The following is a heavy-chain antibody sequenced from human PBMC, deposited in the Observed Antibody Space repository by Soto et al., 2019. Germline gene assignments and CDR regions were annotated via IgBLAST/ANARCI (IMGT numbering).Heavy chain of an antibody. CDR1: GFTFSNAW. D-gene: IGHD4-17*01. Sequence: GGSLRLSCAASGFTFSNAWMSWVRQAPGKGLEWVGRIKSKTDGGTTDYAAPVKGRFTISRDDSKNTLYLQMNSLKTEDTAVYYCTTALWGATVTPPFDYWGQGTLVTVSS. V-gene: IGHV3-15*01. J-gene: IGHJ4*02. CDR2: IKSKTDGGTT. CDR3: TTALWGATVTPPFDY.